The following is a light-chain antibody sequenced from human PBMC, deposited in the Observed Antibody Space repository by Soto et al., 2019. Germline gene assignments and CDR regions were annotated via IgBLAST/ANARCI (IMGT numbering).Light chain of an antibody. J-gene: IGKJ1*01. V-gene: IGKV1-17*03. CDR2: AS. Sequence: DIQMTQSPSAMSASVGDSVTITCRASQGINNDLVWFQQRPGKVPKRLIYASSLQSGVPSRFSGSGSGTEFSRTSSGLQPEDFATYYCLQQNTFPRTFGQGTKVEIK. CDR3: LQQNTFPRT. CDR1: QGINND.